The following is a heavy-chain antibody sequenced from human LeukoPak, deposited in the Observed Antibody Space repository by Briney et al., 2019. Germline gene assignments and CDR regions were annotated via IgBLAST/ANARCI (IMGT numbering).Heavy chain of an antibody. CDR1: GFTFSSYS. V-gene: IGHV3-74*01. CDR2: INADGSST. Sequence: GSLRLSCAASGFTFSSYSMNWVRQAPGKGLVWVSRINADGSSTTYADSVKGRFTISRDNAKNILYLQMNSLRAEDTAVYYCARGHCSTTSCSYHWGQGTLVTVSS. CDR3: ARGHCSTTSCSYH. D-gene: IGHD2-2*01. J-gene: IGHJ5*02.